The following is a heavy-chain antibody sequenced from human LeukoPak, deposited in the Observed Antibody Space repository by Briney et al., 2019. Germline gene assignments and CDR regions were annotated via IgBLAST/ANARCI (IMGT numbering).Heavy chain of an antibody. CDR3: AALQGLLWFGELLWGQETTLSGDDAFDI. D-gene: IGHD3-10*01. CDR1: GGSISSGDYY. Sequence: SQTLPLTCTVSGGSISSGDYYWSWIRQPPGKGLEWIGYIYYSGSTYYNPSLKSRVTISVDTSKNQFSLKPSSVTAADTAVYYCAALQGLLWFGELLWGQETTLSGDDAFDIWGQGTMVTVSS. V-gene: IGHV4-30-4*01. J-gene: IGHJ3*02. CDR2: IYYSGST.